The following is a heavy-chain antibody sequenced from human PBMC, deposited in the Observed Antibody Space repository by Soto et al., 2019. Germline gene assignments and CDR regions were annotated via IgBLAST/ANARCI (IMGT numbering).Heavy chain of an antibody. D-gene: IGHD6-19*01. CDR2: IYWNDDK. CDR1: GFSLRTSGVG. V-gene: IGHV2-5*01. Sequence: SGPTLVNPTQTLTLTCIFSGFSLRTSGVGVGWIRQPPGKALEWLGFIYWNDDKRYSPSLKSRLTITKDTSKNQVVLSMTNMDPVDTATYYCAKSGSSGWYGWFDPWGQGTLVTVSS. CDR3: AKSGSSGWYGWFDP. J-gene: IGHJ5*02.